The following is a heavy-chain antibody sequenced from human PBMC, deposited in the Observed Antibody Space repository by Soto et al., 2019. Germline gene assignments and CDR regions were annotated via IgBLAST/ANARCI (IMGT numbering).Heavy chain of an antibody. Sequence: TLSLTCAFSCASLSGYYWSWSLQSPGKGLQWIGEIHHSGNTNYNTSRKSRPTIPVYTTKTQFSLNMSSVTAADTAVYYCARGKSGSSSYRGADKYDYYGMDVWGQGTTVTVSS. D-gene: IGHD6-13*01. V-gene: IGHV4-34*01. CDR3: ARGKSGSSSYRGADKYDYYGMDV. CDR2: IHHSGNT. J-gene: IGHJ6*02. CDR1: CASLSGYY.